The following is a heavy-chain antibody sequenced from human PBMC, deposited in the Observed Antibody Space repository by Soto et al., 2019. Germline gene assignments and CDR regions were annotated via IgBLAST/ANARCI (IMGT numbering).Heavy chain of an antibody. D-gene: IGHD2-15*01. Sequence: LRLSCAASGFTFISYSMNWVRQAPGKVLEWVSSISSSSIYIYYADSVKGRFTISRDNAKNSLYLQMNSLRAEDTAVYYCARGVVAGVSICYWGQGTLVTVSS. V-gene: IGHV3-21*01. J-gene: IGHJ4*02. CDR1: GFTFISYS. CDR2: ISSSSIYI. CDR3: ARGVVAGVSICY.